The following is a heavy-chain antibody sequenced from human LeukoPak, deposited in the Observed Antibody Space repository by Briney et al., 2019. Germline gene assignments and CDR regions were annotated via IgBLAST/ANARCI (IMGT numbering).Heavy chain of an antibody. D-gene: IGHD2-2*01. CDR1: GGSISSSNW. CDR2: IYHSGST. Sequence: SGTLSLTCAVSGGSISSSNWWSWVRQPPGKGLEWIGEIYHSGSTNYNPSLKSRVTISVDKSKNQFSLKLSSMTAADTAVYYCVRYTAQDTYCSSTSCYYYYYYGMGVWGKGTTVSVSS. CDR3: VRYTAQDTYCSSTSCYYYYYYGMGV. V-gene: IGHV4-4*02. J-gene: IGHJ6*04.